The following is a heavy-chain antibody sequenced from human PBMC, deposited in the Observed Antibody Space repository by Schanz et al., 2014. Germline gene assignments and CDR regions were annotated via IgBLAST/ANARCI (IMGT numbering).Heavy chain of an antibody. CDR1: GDSISSGGYY. J-gene: IGHJ2*01. V-gene: IGHV4-31*03. CDR2: ISYSGVT. Sequence: QVQLQESGPGLVKPSQTLSLTCTASGDSISSGGYYWSWIRQHPGKGLEWIGYISYSGVTYYNPSLKSRVTISMHTSKNQFSLNLSSATAADTAVYYCARDTTWRLDLWGRGTLVTVSS. CDR3: ARDTTWRLDL. D-gene: IGHD1-1*01.